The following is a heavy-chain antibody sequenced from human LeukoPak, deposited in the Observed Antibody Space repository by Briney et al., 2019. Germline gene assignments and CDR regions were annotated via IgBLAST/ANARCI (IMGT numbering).Heavy chain of an antibody. D-gene: IGHD5-24*01. CDR3: TTSDGWGY. CDR2: IKTDGSST. V-gene: IGHV3-74*01. CDR1: GFTFSSYW. J-gene: IGHJ4*02. Sequence: GGSLRLSCAASGFTFSSYWMYWVRQAPGKGLVWVSRIKTDGSSTSYADSVKGRFTISRDNAKNTLYLQMNSLKTEDTAVYYCTTSDGWGYWGQGTLVTVSS.